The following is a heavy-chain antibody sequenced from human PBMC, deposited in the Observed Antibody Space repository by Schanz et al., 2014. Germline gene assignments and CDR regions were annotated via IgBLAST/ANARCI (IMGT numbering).Heavy chain of an antibody. J-gene: IGHJ6*02. D-gene: IGHD4-4*01. CDR2: INPTGGST. V-gene: IGHV1-46*01. CDR1: AYTFTSYY. Sequence: QVQLVQSGAEVKEPGASVKVSCKASAYTFTSYYIHWVRQAPGQGLEWMGIINPTGGSTSYAQKFQGRVTMTRDTSTSTVYMELSSLRSEDTAVYYCASALTTWGGMDVWGQGTTVTVSS. CDR3: ASALTTWGGMDV.